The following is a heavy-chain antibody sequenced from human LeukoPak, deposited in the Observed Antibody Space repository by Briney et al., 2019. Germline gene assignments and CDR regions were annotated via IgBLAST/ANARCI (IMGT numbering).Heavy chain of an antibody. CDR2: IYYSGST. V-gene: IGHV4-59*08. Sequence: SETLSLTCTVSGGSISSYYWSWIRQPPGKGLEWIGYIYYSGSTNYNPSLKSRVTISVDTSKNQFSLKLSSVTAADTAVYYCARHQYCSGGSCYSDAFDIWGQGTMVTVSS. CDR1: GGSISSYY. J-gene: IGHJ3*02. D-gene: IGHD2-15*01. CDR3: ARHQYCSGGSCYSDAFDI.